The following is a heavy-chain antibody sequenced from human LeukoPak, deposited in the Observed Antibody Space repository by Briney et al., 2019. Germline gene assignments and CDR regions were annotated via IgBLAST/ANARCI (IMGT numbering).Heavy chain of an antibody. CDR3: ARVLSGRGSLYDYYYYMDV. V-gene: IGHV3-48*03. J-gene: IGHJ6*03. CDR2: ISSSGSTI. CDR1: GFTFSSYE. Sequence: HPGGSLRLSCAASGFTFSSYEMNWVRQAPGKGLEWVSYISSSGSTIYYADSVKGRFTISRDNAKNTLYLQMNSLRAEDTAVYYCARVLSGRGSLYDYYYYMDVWGKGTTVTISS. D-gene: IGHD3-10*01.